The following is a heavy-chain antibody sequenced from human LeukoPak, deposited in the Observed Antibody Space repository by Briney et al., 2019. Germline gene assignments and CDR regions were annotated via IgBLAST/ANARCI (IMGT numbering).Heavy chain of an antibody. CDR1: GGSISSSSYY. CDR2: IYYSGST. V-gene: IGHV4-39*01. CDR3: ARHYVGYYGSSWYYYGMDV. D-gene: IGHD6-13*01. J-gene: IGHJ6*02. Sequence: ETLSLTCTVSGGSISSSSYYWGWIRQPPGKGLEWIGSIYYSGSTYYNPSLKSRVTISVDTSKNQFSLKLSSVTAADTAVYYCARHYVGYYGSSWYYYGMDVWGQGTTVTVSS.